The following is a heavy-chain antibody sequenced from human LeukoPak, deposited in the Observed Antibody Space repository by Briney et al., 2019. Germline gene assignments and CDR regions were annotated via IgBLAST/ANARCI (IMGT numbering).Heavy chain of an antibody. CDR2: INPDSGDT. Sequence: ASVKVSCKASEYTFSVYHIHWVRQAPGQGLEWMAWINPDSGDTNYAQKFQGRVTMTRDTSISTAYMEVSSLRSDDTAVYYCARADGYDIWTGYRGWFDPWGQGTLVTVSS. D-gene: IGHD3-9*01. J-gene: IGHJ5*02. CDR3: ARADGYDIWTGYRGWFDP. V-gene: IGHV1-2*02. CDR1: EYTFSVYH.